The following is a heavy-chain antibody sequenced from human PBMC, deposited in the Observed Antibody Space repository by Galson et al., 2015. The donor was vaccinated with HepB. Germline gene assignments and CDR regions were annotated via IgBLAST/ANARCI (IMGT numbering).Heavy chain of an antibody. Sequence: SLRLSCAASGFTFSSYAMSWVRQAPGKGLEWVANIKQDGSEKYYVDSVKGRFTISGDNAKNSLYLQMNSLRAEDTAVYYCARDNKEWELPQNFDYWGQGTLVTVSS. D-gene: IGHD1-26*01. CDR2: IKQDGSEK. J-gene: IGHJ4*02. CDR3: ARDNKEWELPQNFDY. V-gene: IGHV3-7*01. CDR1: GFTFSSYA.